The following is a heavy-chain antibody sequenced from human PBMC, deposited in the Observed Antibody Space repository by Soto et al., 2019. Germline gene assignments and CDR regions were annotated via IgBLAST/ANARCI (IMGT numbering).Heavy chain of an antibody. V-gene: IGHV1-69*01. Sequence: ASAELCCKASRGSFGSYASSWVRQATGQGLEWMGGIIPIFGTANYAQKFQGRVTITADESTSTAYMELSSLRSEDTAVYYCARGRYCSTTSCYRTYYYYGMDVWGQGTTVTVSS. J-gene: IGHJ6*02. CDR1: RGSFGSYA. D-gene: IGHD2-2*02. CDR3: ARGRYCSTTSCYRTYYYYGMDV. CDR2: IIPIFGTA.